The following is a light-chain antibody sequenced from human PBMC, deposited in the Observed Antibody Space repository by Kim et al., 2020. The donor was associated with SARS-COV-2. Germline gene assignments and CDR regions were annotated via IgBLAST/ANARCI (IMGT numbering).Light chain of an antibody. J-gene: IGLJ1*01. CDR2: DVS. CDR1: SSDVGGYNY. CDR3: SSYTSSSTFV. Sequence: GQSITISCTGTSSDVGGYNYVSWYQQNPGKAPKLMIYDVSKRPSGVSNRFSGSKSGNTASLTISGLQAEDEADYYCSSYTSSSTFVFGTRTKVTVL. V-gene: IGLV2-14*04.